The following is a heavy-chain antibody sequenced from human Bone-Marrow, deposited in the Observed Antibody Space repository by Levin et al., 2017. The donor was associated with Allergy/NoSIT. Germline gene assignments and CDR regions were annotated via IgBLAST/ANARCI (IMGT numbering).Heavy chain of an antibody. Sequence: KISCKTSGATFSDYTITWVRQVPGQGLEWMGGLIPIFGTTRYAQKFQGRLTITADESTSTAYMELSGLTSGDSAFYFCARGWGWFNPWGQGTLVTVSS. J-gene: IGHJ5*02. CDR3: ARGWGWFNP. CDR2: LIPIFGTT. D-gene: IGHD6-19*01. CDR1: GATFSDYT. V-gene: IGHV1-69*01.